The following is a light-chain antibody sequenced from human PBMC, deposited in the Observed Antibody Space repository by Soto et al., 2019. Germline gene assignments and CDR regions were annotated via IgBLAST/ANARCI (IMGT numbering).Light chain of an antibody. Sequence: EIVLTQSPATLSLSPGERATLSCRASQGVSSYLAWYQQKPGQAPRLLIYDASNRATGIPARFSGSGSGTEFTLTISSLLSEDFAVYYCQQYVSSPPSFGQGTRLEIK. J-gene: IGKJ5*01. CDR1: QGVSSY. CDR3: QQYVSSPPS. CDR2: DAS. V-gene: IGKV3D-15*01.